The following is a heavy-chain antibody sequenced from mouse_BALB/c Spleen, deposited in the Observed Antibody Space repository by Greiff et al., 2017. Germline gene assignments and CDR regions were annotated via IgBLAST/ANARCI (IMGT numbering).Heavy chain of an antibody. J-gene: IGHJ4*01. V-gene: IGHV5-12-1*01. CDR3: ARHSNYDYDGDAMDY. CDR1: GFAFSSYD. CDR2: ISSGGGST. D-gene: IGHD2-4*01. Sequence: EVKLLESGGGLVQPGGSLKLSCAASGFAFSSYDMSWVRQTPEKRLEWVAYISSGGGSTYYPDTVKGRFTISRDNAKNTLYLQMSSLKSEDTAMYYCARHSNYDYDGDAMDYGGQGTSVTVSS.